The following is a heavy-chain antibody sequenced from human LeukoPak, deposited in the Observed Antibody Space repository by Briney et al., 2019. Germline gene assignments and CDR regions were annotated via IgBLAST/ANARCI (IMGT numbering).Heavy chain of an antibody. CDR3: AKAPVTSCRGAFCYPFDS. J-gene: IGHJ4*02. V-gene: IGHV3-48*01. CDR1: GFIFSSYS. CDR2: ISSSSGTI. D-gene: IGHD2-15*01. Sequence: GGSLRLSCVGSGFIFSSYSMNWVRQAPGKGLEWISYISSSSGTIYYADSVKGRFTISRDNAKNSLYLQMNSLRAEDAAVYYCAKAPVTSCRGAFCYPFDSWGQGTLVTVSS.